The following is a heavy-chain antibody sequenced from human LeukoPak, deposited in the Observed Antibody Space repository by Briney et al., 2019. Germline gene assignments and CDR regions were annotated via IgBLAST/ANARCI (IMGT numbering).Heavy chain of an antibody. V-gene: IGHV4-4*07. CDR1: GGSISSYY. Sequence: PSETLSLTCTVSGGSISSYYWSWIRQPAGKGLEWIGRIYTSGSTNYNPSLKSRVTMSVDTSKNQFSLKLSSVTAADTAVYYCARGWVKSENYANWFDPSGQGDLVTVSS. CDR2: IYTSGST. J-gene: IGHJ5*02. D-gene: IGHD1-7*01. CDR3: ARGWVKSENYANWFDP.